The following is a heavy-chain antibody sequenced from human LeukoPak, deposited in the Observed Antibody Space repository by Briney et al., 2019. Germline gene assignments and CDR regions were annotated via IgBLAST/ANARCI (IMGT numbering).Heavy chain of an antibody. Sequence: PGGSLRLSCAASGFTFSAYGMQWVRQLTDKSLEWVSGIGPSGDTYYAASVKGRSTISRENANNSLYLQMNNLKAGDAAIYYCSRSSGAYWYLDFWGRGTLVAVSS. D-gene: IGHD3-10*01. J-gene: IGHJ2*01. CDR3: SRSSGAYWYLDF. CDR2: IGPSGDT. V-gene: IGHV3-13*01. CDR1: GFTFSAYG.